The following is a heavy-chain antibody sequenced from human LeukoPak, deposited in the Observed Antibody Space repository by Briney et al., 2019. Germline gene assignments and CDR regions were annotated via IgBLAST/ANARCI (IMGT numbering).Heavy chain of an antibody. D-gene: IGHD6-19*01. J-gene: IGHJ3*02. CDR1: GGSISTYY. V-gene: IGHV4-59*01. Sequence: PSETLSLTCSVSGGSISTYYWSWIRQPPGKGLEWVGYIHFTGSNNYNPSLKSRVTISVDTSKNQFSLKLRSVTTADTAVYYCALDTSGWSDDAFDIWGQGTTVTVSS. CDR2: IHFTGSN. CDR3: ALDTSGWSDDAFDI.